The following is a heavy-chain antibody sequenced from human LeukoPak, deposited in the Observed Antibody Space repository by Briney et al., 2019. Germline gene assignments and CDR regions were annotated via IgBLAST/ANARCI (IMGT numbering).Heavy chain of an antibody. CDR1: GYTFTSYD. Sequence: ASVKVSCKASGYTFTSYDINWVRQATGQGREWMGWMNPNSGNTGYAQKFQGRVTMTGNTSISTAYMELSSLRSEDTAVYYCARRLRRIYIAARYPNWFDPWGQGTLVTVSS. CDR3: ARRLRRIYIAARYPNWFDP. J-gene: IGHJ5*02. CDR2: MNPNSGNT. V-gene: IGHV1-8*01. D-gene: IGHD6-6*01.